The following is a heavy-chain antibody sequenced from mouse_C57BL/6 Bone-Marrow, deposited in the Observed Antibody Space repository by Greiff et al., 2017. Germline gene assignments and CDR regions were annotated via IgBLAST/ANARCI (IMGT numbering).Heavy chain of an antibody. V-gene: IGHV14-4*01. J-gene: IGHJ3*01. D-gene: IGHD2-5*01. CDR2: IDPENGDT. Sequence: EVQLQQSGAELVRPGASVKLSCTASGFNIKDDYMHWVKQRPEQGLEWIGWIDPENGDTEYASKFQGKATITADPSSNTAYLQLSRLTSEDTAVYYCTSYYSKGLAYWGQGTLVTVSA. CDR1: GFNIKDDY. CDR3: TSYYSKGLAY.